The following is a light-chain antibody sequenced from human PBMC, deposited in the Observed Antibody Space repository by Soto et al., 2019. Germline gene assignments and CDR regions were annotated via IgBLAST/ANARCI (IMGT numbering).Light chain of an antibody. CDR1: QSVGSNY. J-gene: IGKJ3*01. CDR2: GAS. Sequence: EIGLTQSPGTLSLSPGERATLYCRASQSVGSNYLAWHQQTPGQAPRVLIYGASSRSTGIPDRFSGSGSGAAFSLTISRLEPEDFAVYDCQQYTTSPFTFGPGTKVDIK. CDR3: QQYTTSPFT. V-gene: IGKV3-20*01.